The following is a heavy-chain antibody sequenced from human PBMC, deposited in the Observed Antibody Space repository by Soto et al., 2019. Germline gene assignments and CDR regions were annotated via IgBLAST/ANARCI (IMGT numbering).Heavy chain of an antibody. J-gene: IGHJ5*02. CDR1: GFSFSTFG. D-gene: IGHD1-1*01. CDR3: AKDDGTGS. Sequence: QVQLVESGGGVVQPGRSLRLSCAASGFSFSTFGMHWVRQAPGKGLEWLAGMLYDGTNIHYADSVKGRFTISRDSSKNTGYLEMINLRAEDTAVYFCAKDDGTGSWGQGTLVTVSS. CDR2: MLYDGTNI. V-gene: IGHV3-30*18.